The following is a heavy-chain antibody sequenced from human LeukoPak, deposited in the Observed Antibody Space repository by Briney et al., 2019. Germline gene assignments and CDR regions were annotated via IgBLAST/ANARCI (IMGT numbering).Heavy chain of an antibody. J-gene: IGHJ4*02. V-gene: IGHV4-59*12. Sequence: SETLSLTCTVSGGSINSYYWSWIRQPPGKGLEWIGYIYHSGSTYYNPSLKSRVTISVDRSKNQFSLKLSSVTAADTAVYYCARGLIADFDYWGQGTLVTVSS. CDR3: ARGLIADFDY. D-gene: IGHD6-13*01. CDR2: IYHSGST. CDR1: GGSINSYY.